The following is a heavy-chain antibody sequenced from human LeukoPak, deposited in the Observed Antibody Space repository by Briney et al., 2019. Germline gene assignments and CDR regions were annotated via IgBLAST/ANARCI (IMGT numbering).Heavy chain of an antibody. D-gene: IGHD3-10*01. CDR1: GFTFSNYA. J-gene: IGHJ4*02. V-gene: IGHV3-30-3*01. Sequence: GRSLRLSCAATGFTFSNYAVHWGRQAPGKGLEWVAFISDDGSRQHYADSVKGRFTISRDNSKNTLNLQMNSLRAEDTAVYYCVKDRTGTYTLDYWGQGTLVTVSS. CDR2: ISDDGSRQ. CDR3: VKDRTGTYTLDY.